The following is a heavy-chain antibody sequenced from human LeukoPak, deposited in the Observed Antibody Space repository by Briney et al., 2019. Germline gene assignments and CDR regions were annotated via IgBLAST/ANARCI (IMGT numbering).Heavy chain of an antibody. V-gene: IGHV1-69*05. CDR3: AREKSPYDSSGYYDAFDI. CDR1: GGTFSSYA. Sequence: GASVKVSCKASGGTFSSYAISWVRQAPGQGLEWMGGIIPIFGTANYAQKFQGRVTITTDESTSTAYMELSSMRSEDTAVYYCAREKSPYDSSGYYDAFDIWGQGTMVTVSS. CDR2: IIPIFGTA. D-gene: IGHD3-22*01. J-gene: IGHJ3*02.